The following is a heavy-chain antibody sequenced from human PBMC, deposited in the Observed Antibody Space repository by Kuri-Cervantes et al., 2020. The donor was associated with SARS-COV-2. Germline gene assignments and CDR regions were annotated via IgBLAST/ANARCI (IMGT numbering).Heavy chain of an antibody. V-gene: IGHV4-61*02. CDR2: IYTSGST. CDR3: ARVVGATAKMDV. CDR1: GGSISSGSYY. D-gene: IGHD1-26*01. J-gene: IGHJ6*04. Sequence: SETLSLTCTVSGGSISSGSYYWSWIRQPAGKGLEWIGRIYTSGSTNYNPSLKSRVTISVDTSKNQFSLKLSSVTAADTAVYYCARVVGATAKMDVWGKGTTVTVSS.